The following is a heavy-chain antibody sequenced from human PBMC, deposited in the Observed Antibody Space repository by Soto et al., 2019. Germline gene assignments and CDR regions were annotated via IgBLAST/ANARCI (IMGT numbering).Heavy chain of an antibody. D-gene: IGHD3-10*01. J-gene: IGHJ4*02. Sequence: GGSLRLSCAASGVTVSSNYMSWVRQAPGKGLEWVSVIYSGGSTYYADSVKGRFTITKDTSKNQVVLTMTNMDPVDTATYYCAHGLLWFGIFDYWGQGTLVTVSS. CDR1: GVTVSSNY. CDR2: IYSGGST. CDR3: AHGLLWFGIFDY. V-gene: IGHV3-53*05.